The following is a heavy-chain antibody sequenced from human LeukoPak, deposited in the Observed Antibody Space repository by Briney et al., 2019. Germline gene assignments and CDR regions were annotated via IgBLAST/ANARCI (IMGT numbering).Heavy chain of an antibody. CDR1: GCSFTTYW. CDR3: ARLAFSYCSGGACSRFDY. CDR2: IYPGDSHI. V-gene: IGHV5-51*01. D-gene: IGHD2-15*01. J-gene: IGHJ4*01. Sequence: GESLKISCQGSGCSFTTYWIAWVRQIPGRGLEWMGIIYPGDSHIRYSPSFEGQVTILADKSIGTAYLQWSSLKASDTAMYYCARLAFSYCSGGACSRFDYWGHGTLVTVSS.